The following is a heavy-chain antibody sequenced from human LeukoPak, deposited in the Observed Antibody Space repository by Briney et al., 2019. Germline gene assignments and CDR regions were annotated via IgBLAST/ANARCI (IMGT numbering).Heavy chain of an antibody. V-gene: IGHV4-61*01. CDR2: IYYSGST. Sequence: SETLSLTCTVSGGSVSSGSYYWSWIRQPPGKGLEWIGYIYYSGSTNYNPSLKSRVTISVDTSKNQFSLSLTSVTAADTAVYFCARVTATTPFDYWGQGTLVTVSS. J-gene: IGHJ4*02. CDR1: GGSVSSGSYY. D-gene: IGHD1-1*01. CDR3: ARVTATTPFDY.